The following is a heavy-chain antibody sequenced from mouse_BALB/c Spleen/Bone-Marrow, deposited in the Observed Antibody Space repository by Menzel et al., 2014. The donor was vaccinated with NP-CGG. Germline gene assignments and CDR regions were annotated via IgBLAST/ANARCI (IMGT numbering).Heavy chain of an antibody. J-gene: IGHJ2*01. D-gene: IGHD4-1*01. CDR2: INPGSGGT. Sequence: VHLVESGAELVRPGTSVKVSCKASGYAFTNYLIEWVKQRPGQGLEWIGVINPGSGGTNYNEKFKGKATLTADKSSSTAYMQLSSLTSDDSAVYFCARRELGEFDYWGQAPLSQSPQ. V-gene: IGHV1-54*01. CDR3: ARRELGEFDY. CDR1: GYAFTNYL.